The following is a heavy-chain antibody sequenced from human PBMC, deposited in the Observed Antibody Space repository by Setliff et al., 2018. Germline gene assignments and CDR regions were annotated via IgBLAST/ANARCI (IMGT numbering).Heavy chain of an antibody. V-gene: IGHV4-31*03. Sequence: SETLSLTCTVSGGSISSGDYYWSWIRQHPGKGLEWIGYIYYSGSAYYNPSLKSRVTISVDTSKNQFSLKLSSVTAADTAVYYCARDRKYYDSSGSFDYWGQGTLVTVSS. CDR1: GGSISSGDYY. CDR2: IYYSGSA. J-gene: IGHJ4*02. CDR3: ARDRKYYDSSGSFDY. D-gene: IGHD3-22*01.